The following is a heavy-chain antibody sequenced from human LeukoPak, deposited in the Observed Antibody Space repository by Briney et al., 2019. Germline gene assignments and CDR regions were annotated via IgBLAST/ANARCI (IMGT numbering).Heavy chain of an antibody. CDR1: GGSFSGYY. J-gene: IGHJ6*03. V-gene: IGHV4-34*01. CDR3: ARTGAGYYYYYMDV. Sequence: SETLSLACAVYGGSFSGYYWSWIRQPPGKGLEWIGEINHSGSTNYNPSLKSRVTISVDTSKNQFSLRLSSVTAADAAVYYCARTGAGYYYYYMDVWGKGTTVTVSS. D-gene: IGHD1-26*01. CDR2: INHSGST.